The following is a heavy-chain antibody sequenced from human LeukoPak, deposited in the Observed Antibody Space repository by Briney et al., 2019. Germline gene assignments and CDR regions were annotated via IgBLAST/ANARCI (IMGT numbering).Heavy chain of an antibody. D-gene: IGHD3-10*01. CDR2: ISSSSSYI. CDR1: GFTFSSYS. V-gene: IGHV3-21*01. J-gene: IGHJ6*02. Sequence: GGSLRPSCAASGFTFSSYSMNWVRQAPGKGLEWVSSISSSSSYIYYADSVKGRFTISRDNAKNSLYLQMNSLRAEDTAVYYCASRLLWFGELPPLYYGMDVWGQGTTVTVSS. CDR3: ASRLLWFGELPPLYYGMDV.